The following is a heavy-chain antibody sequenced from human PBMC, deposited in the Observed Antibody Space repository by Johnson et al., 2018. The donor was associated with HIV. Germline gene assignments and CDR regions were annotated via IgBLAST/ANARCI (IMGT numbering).Heavy chain of an antibody. J-gene: IGHJ3*02. Sequence: QVQLVESGGGVVQPGRSLRLSCAASGFTFSSYGMHWVRQAAGKGLEWVALIWYDGSNKYYADSVKGRFTISRDNSKNILYLQMNSLRAEDTATYYCARLPSGYNRDTFNIWGQGTMVTVSS. CDR2: IWYDGSNK. CDR3: ARLPSGYNRDTFNI. D-gene: IGHD5-18*01. CDR1: GFTFSSYG. V-gene: IGHV3-33*08.